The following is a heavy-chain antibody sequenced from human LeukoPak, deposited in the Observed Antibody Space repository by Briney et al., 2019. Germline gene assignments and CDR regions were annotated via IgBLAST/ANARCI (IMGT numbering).Heavy chain of an antibody. CDR1: GFTFSSYA. CDR3: AKAHSSSRYAEGYYFDY. D-gene: IGHD6-13*01. J-gene: IGHJ4*02. Sequence: PGGSLRLSCAASGFTFSSYAMSWVRQAPGKGLEWVSAISGSGGSTYYADSVKGRFTISRDNSKNTLYLQMNSLRAEDTAVYYCAKAHSSSRYAEGYYFDYWGQGTLVTVSS. CDR2: ISGSGGST. V-gene: IGHV3-23*01.